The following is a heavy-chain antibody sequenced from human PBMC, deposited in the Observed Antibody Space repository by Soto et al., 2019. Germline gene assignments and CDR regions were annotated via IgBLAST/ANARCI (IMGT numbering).Heavy chain of an antibody. V-gene: IGHV3-23*01. D-gene: IGHD1-26*01. CDR2: ISGSGGST. Sequence: EVQLLESGGGLVQPGGSLRLSCAASGFTFSSYAMSWVRQAPGKGLEWVSAISGSGGSTYYADSVKGRFTISRDNSKNTLSLQMNRLGPEDTAVYYCAKAPLVGATCPWDDWGQGTLVTVSS. CDR1: GFTFSSYA. J-gene: IGHJ4*02. CDR3: AKAPLVGATCPWDD.